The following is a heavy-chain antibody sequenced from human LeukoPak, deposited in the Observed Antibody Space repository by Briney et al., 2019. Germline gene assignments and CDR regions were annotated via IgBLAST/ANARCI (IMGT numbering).Heavy chain of an antibody. Sequence: ASVKVSCKASGYTFTSYGISWVRQAPGQGLEWMGWISAYNGNTNYAQKLQGRVTMTRDTSTSTAYMELRSLRSDDTAVYYCARDRGYYDYVWGSYRYTLQFDSWGQGTLLTASS. CDR3: ARDRGYYDYVWGSYRYTLQFDS. J-gene: IGHJ4*02. CDR1: GYTFTSYG. CDR2: ISAYNGNT. D-gene: IGHD3-16*02. V-gene: IGHV1-18*01.